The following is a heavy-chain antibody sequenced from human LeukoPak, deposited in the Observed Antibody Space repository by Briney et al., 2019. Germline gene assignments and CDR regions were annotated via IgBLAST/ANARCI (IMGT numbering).Heavy chain of an antibody. CDR2: ISYDGSNK. V-gene: IGHV3-30*04. CDR3: ARDGVVDFWISYGTYNYYYYMDV. Sequence: GGSLRLSCAAPGFTFSSYAMHWVRQAPGKGLEWVAVISYDGSNKYYADSVKGRFTISRDNSKNTLYLQMNSLRAEDTAVYYCARDGVVDFWISYGTYNYYYYMDVWGKGTTVTVSS. J-gene: IGHJ6*03. CDR1: GFTFSSYA. D-gene: IGHD3-3*01.